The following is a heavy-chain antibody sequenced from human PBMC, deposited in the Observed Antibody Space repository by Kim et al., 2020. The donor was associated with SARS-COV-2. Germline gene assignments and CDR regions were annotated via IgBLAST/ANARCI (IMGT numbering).Heavy chain of an antibody. CDR1: GFTVSSNY. V-gene: IGHV3-53*01. D-gene: IGHD5-12*01. CDR3: AREIGLQSYYYYYGMDV. Sequence: GGSLRLSCAASGFTVSSNYMSWVRQAPGKGLEWVSVIYSGGSTYYADSVKGRFTISRDNSKNTLYLQMNSLRAEDTAVYYCAREIGLQSYYYYYGMDVWGQGTTVTVSS. CDR2: IYSGGST. J-gene: IGHJ6*02.